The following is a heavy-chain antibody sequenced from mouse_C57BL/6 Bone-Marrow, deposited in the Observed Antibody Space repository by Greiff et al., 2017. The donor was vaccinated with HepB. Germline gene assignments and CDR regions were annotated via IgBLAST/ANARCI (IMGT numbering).Heavy chain of an antibody. CDR2: IYPGDGDT. V-gene: IGHV1-82*01. D-gene: IGHD1-1*01. CDR3: ARSCVITTVVASMDD. CDR1: GYAFSSSW. J-gene: IGHJ4*01. Sequence: VQLQQSGPELVKPGASVKISCKASGYAFSSSWMNWVKQRPGKGLEWIGRIYPGDGDTNYNEKFKGKATLTADKSSSTAYMQLSSLTSEDSAVYFCARSCVITTVVASMDDWGQGTSVTVSS.